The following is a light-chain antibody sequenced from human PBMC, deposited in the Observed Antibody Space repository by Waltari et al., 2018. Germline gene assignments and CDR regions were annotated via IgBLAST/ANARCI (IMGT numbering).Light chain of an antibody. CDR1: TSDVRSYNS. CDR3: CSYAGSSTWV. CDR2: DVT. V-gene: IGLV2-11*01. J-gene: IGLJ3*02. Sequence: QSALTQPRSVSGSLGQSVTISCTGSTSDVRSYNSVSWYQQHPGKARQLLIYDVTKRPSGVPVRFGGSRSGDTASLTISGLLAEDESDYFCCSYAGSSTWVFGGGTRVTVL.